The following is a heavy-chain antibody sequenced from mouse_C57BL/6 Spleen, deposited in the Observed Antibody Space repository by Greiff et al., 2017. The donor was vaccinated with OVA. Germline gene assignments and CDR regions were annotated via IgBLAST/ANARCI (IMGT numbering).Heavy chain of an antibody. J-gene: IGHJ2*01. CDR3: ARYYGYDRNYFDY. D-gene: IGHD2-2*01. CDR1: GYAFSSSW. CDR2: IYPGDGDT. V-gene: IGHV1-82*01. Sequence: QVQLQQSGPELVKPGASVKISCKASGYAFSSSWMNWVKQRPGKGLEWIGRIYPGDGDTNYTGKFKGKATLTADKASSTAYMQLSSLTSEDSAVYFCARYYGYDRNYFDYWGQGTTLTVSS.